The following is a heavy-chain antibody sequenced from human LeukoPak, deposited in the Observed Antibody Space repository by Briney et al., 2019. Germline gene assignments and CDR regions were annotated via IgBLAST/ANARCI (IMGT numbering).Heavy chain of an antibody. V-gene: IGHV5-51*01. D-gene: IGHD2-15*01. CDR1: GYSFSNYW. CDR2: IYPGDSDT. J-gene: IGHJ3*02. Sequence: GDSLKISCKVSGYSFSNYWIAWVRQMPGKGLEWMGIIYPGDSDTRYSPSFEGQVTISADRSITTAYLQWTSLKASDTAMYYCARLRVAARFDAFDIWGQGTMVTVSS. CDR3: ARLRVAARFDAFDI.